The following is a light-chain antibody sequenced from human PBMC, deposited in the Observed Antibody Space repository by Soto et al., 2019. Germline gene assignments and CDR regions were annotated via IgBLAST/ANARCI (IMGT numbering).Light chain of an antibody. V-gene: IGKV3-11*01. J-gene: IGKJ5*01. CDR1: KRGSRY. CDR3: QQGRNGPPAIT. Sequence: IGLTQSPGTLSLSPGERATLFCRDSKRGSRYLAWYQQKPDQAPSLLIYDASNRATGIPARFSGSGSGTYFTLTISGLEPEDFAVYYCQQGRNGPPAITFGQGTGLEIK. CDR2: DAS.